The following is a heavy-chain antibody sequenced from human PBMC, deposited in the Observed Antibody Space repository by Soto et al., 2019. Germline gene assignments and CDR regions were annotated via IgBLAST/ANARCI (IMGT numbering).Heavy chain of an antibody. J-gene: IGHJ6*02. V-gene: IGHV3-33*01. D-gene: IGHD3-10*01. CDR2: MWPDGRNK. Sequence: GGSLRLSCAASGFNFNNFVMHWLRQAPGKGLEWVAVMWPDGRNKYYVDSVKGRFTISRDNAKNSLYLQMNSLRAEDTAVYYCARDNYYGSGSYGFYYYGMDVWGQGTTVTVSS. CDR3: ARDNYYGSGSYGFYYYGMDV. CDR1: GFNFNNFV.